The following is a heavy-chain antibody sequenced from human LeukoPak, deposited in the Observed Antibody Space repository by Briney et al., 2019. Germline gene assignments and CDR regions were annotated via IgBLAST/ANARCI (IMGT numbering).Heavy chain of an antibody. CDR2: ISYDGSNK. J-gene: IGHJ4*02. D-gene: IGHD4-17*01. Sequence: GGSLRLSCAASGFTFSSYAMHWVRQAPGKGPEWVAVISYDGSNKYYADSVKGRFTISRDNSKNTLYLQMNSLRAEDTAVYYCARDLIPMTTVTTGFDYWGQGTLVTVSS. V-gene: IGHV3-30-3*01. CDR3: ARDLIPMTTVTTGFDY. CDR1: GFTFSSYA.